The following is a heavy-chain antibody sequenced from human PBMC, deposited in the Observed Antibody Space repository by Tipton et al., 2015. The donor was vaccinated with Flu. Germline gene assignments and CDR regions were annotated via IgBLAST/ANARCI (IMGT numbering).Heavy chain of an antibody. CDR1: GGSISSSSYY. J-gene: IGHJ6*02. D-gene: IGHD6-13*01. CDR3: ARHHGYSSSWYKKDPYYSYYGMDV. Sequence: TLSLTCTVSGGSISSSSYYWGWIRQPPGKGLEWIGSIYYSGSTYYNPSLKSRVTISVDTSKNQFSLKLSSVTAADTAVYYCARHHGYSSSWYKKDPYYSYYGMDVWGQGTTVTVSS. V-gene: IGHV4-39*01. CDR2: IYYSGST.